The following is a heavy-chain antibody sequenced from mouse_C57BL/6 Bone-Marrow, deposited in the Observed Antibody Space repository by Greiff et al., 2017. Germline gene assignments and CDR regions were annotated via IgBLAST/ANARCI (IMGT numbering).Heavy chain of an antibody. D-gene: IGHD2-4*01. CDR1: GFSLTSYG. J-gene: IGHJ1*03. CDR2: IWGGGST. V-gene: IGHV2-9*01. Sequence: VQGVESGPGLVAPSQSLSITCTVSGFSLTSYGVDWVRQPPGKGLEWLGVIWGGGSTNYNSALMSRLSISKDNSKSQVFFKMNSLQTDDTAMYYCAKHVYDYDGDWYFDVWGTGTTVTVSS. CDR3: AKHVYDYDGDWYFDV.